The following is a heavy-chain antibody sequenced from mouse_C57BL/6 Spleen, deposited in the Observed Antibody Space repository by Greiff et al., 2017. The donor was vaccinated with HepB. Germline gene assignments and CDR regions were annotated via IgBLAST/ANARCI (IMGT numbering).Heavy chain of an antibody. J-gene: IGHJ2*01. CDR2: IDPSDSET. CDR1: GYTFTSYW. D-gene: IGHD4-1*01. CDR3: AREGANWDEGNFDY. Sequence: QVQLQQPGAELVRPGSSVKLSCKASGYTFTSYWMHWVKQRPIQGLEWIGNIDPSDSETHYNQKFKDKATLTVDKSSSTAYMQLSSLTSEDSAVYYCAREGANWDEGNFDYWGQGTTLTVSS. V-gene: IGHV1-52*01.